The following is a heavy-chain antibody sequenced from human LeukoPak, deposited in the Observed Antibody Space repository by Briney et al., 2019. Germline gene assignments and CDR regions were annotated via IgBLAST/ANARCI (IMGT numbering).Heavy chain of an antibody. V-gene: IGHV3-30*04. D-gene: IGHD2-2*01. CDR1: GFTFSSYA. CDR3: ARSLGYCSSTSCPPGY. CDR2: ISYDGSNK. J-gene: IGHJ4*02. Sequence: PGRSLRLSCAASGFTFSSYAMHWVRQAPGKGLEWVAVISYDGSNKYYADSVKGRFTISRGNSKNTLYLQMNSLRAEDTAVYYCARSLGYCSSTSCPPGYWGQGTLVAVSS.